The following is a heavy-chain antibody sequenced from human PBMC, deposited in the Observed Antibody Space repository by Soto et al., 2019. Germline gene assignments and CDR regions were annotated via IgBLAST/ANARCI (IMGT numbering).Heavy chain of an antibody. CDR3: ARPSAGSPLEGGMDV. CDR2: IDPSDSYT. CDR1: GYSFTSYW. D-gene: IGHD6-6*01. Sequence: GESLKISCKGSGYSFTSYWISWVRQMPGKGLEWMGRIDPSDSYTNYSPSFQGHVTISADKSISTAYLQWSSLKASDTAMYYCARPSAGSPLEGGMDVWGQGTTVTVSS. J-gene: IGHJ6*02. V-gene: IGHV5-10-1*01.